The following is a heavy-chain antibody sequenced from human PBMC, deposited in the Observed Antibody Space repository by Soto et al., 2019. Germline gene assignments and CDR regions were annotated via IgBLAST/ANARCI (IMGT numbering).Heavy chain of an antibody. CDR3: AGFGITGTTTYYYYYGMDV. Sequence: TSETLSLTCAVSGGSISSSNWWSWVRQPPGKGLEWIGEIYHSGSTNYNPSLKSRVTISVDKSKNQFSLKLSSVTAADTAVYYCAGFGITGTTTYYYYYGMDVWGQGTTVTVSS. D-gene: IGHD1-20*01. V-gene: IGHV4-4*02. CDR1: GGSISSSNW. J-gene: IGHJ6*02. CDR2: IYHSGST.